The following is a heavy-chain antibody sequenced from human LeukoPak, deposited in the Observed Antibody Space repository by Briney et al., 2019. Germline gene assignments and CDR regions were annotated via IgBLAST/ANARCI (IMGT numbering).Heavy chain of an antibody. Sequence: PGGSLRLSCAVSGFTFSGYSMKWVRQAPGKGLEWVSYISSNTTTIYHADSVKGRFTVSRDNAKNSLYLQMDSLRVEDTAVYYCATDREDYDSSGYYLSDAFDIWGQGTMVTVSS. CDR3: ATDREDYDSSGYYLSDAFDI. D-gene: IGHD3-22*01. J-gene: IGHJ3*02. CDR1: GFTFSGYS. V-gene: IGHV3-48*01. CDR2: ISSNTTTI.